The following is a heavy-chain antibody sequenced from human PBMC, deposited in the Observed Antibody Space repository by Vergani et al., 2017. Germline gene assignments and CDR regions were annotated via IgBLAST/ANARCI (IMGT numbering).Heavy chain of an antibody. J-gene: IGHJ4*02. CDR1: GSTFSSYA. Sequence: EVQLLESGGGLVQPGGSLRLSCAASGSTFSSYAMSWVRQAPGKGLEWVSAISGSGGSTYYADSVKGRFTISRDNSKNTLYLQMNSLRAEDTAVYYCAKDQSRELRTFDYWGQGTLVTVSS. CDR3: AKDQSRELRTFDY. CDR2: ISGSGGST. V-gene: IGHV3-23*01. D-gene: IGHD1-7*01.